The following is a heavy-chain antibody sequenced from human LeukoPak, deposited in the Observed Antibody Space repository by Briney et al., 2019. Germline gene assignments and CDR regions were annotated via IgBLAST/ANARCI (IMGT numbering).Heavy chain of an antibody. CDR3: ARTSKYSSRYDVM. J-gene: IGHJ4*02. Sequence: GGSLRLSCTVSGFSFSTYSWNWVRQTPGKGLEWISYISRRGETIFYADSVKGRFTISRDNVNSFLYLQMNSLRAEDTALYYCARTSKYSSRYDVMGAQGTLVTVSS. CDR1: GFSFSTYS. V-gene: IGHV3-48*01. D-gene: IGHD6-13*01. CDR2: ISRRGETI.